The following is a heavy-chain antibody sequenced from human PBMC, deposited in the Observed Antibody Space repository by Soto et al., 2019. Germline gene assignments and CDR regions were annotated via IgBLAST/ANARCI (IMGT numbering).Heavy chain of an antibody. CDR1: GGSISSYY. Sequence: QVQLQESGPGLVKPSETLSLTCTVSGGSISSYYWSWIRQPPGKGLEWIGYIYYSGSTNYNPSLKSRVTISVDTSKNQFSLKLSSVTAADTAVYYCARGDYYGSGTYYYGMDVWGQGTTVTVSS. CDR3: ARGDYYGSGTYYYGMDV. CDR2: IYYSGST. J-gene: IGHJ6*02. V-gene: IGHV4-59*01. D-gene: IGHD3-10*01.